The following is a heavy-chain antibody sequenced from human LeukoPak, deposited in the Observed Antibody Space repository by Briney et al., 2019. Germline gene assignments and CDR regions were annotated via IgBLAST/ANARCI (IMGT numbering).Heavy chain of an antibody. Sequence: ETLSLTCAVYGGSFSGYYWSWVRQAPGKGLEWVANIKQDGSEKYYVDSVKGRFTISRDNAKNSLYLQMNSLRAEDTAVYYCARDETYYDFWSGSGYFSGFDPWGQGTLVTVSS. CDR3: ARDETYYDFWSGSGYFSGFDP. D-gene: IGHD3-3*01. CDR2: IKQDGSEK. CDR1: GGSFSGYY. V-gene: IGHV3-7*01. J-gene: IGHJ5*02.